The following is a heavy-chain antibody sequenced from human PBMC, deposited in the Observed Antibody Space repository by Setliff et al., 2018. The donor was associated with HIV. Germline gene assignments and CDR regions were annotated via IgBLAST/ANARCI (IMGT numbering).Heavy chain of an antibody. J-gene: IGHJ6*03. CDR1: GYTFTSYG. D-gene: IGHD3-3*01. CDR3: ARQFLDWSNDYYSRYYMDV. V-gene: IGHV1-18*01. Sequence: ASVKVSCKASGYTFTSYGISWVRQAPGQGLEWRGWISAYNGNTHYAQRLQGRVTMTTDTSTRTAYMELRSLRSDDTAVYYCARQFLDWSNDYYSRYYMDVWGKGTTVTVSS. CDR2: ISAYNGNT.